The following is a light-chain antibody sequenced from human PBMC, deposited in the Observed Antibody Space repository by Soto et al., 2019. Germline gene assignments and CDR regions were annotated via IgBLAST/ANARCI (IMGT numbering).Light chain of an antibody. CDR1: QTISSN. Sequence: ELLMTQSPATLSVSPGERVTLSCRASQTISSNLAWYQQKPGQAPRLLIYGSSIRATGISARFSGSGSGTEFTLTISSLQSEDLAVYYCQKYNNWPRAFGQGTKV. CDR3: QKYNNWPRA. J-gene: IGKJ1*01. V-gene: IGKV3-15*01. CDR2: GSS.